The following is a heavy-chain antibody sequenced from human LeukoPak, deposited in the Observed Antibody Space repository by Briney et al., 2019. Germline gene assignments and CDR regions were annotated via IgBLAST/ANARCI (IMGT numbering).Heavy chain of an antibody. CDR2: IYHSGST. J-gene: IGHJ6*02. D-gene: IGHD6-13*01. CDR1: GGSISSGGYS. Sequence: SETLSLTCAVSGGSISSGGYSWSWIRQPPGKGLEWIGYIYHSGSTYYNPSLKSRVTISVDTSKNQFSLKLSSVTAADTAVYYCARGDAGGQQLVDYYYGMDVWGQGTTVTVSS. V-gene: IGHV4-30-2*01. CDR3: ARGDAGGQQLVDYYYGMDV.